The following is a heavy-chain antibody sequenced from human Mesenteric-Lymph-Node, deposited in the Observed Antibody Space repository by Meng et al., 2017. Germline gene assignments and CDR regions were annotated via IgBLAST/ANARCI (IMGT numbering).Heavy chain of an antibody. CDR2: IIPIFGTA. V-gene: IGHV1-69*01. Sequence: QVELGPAGAEGKKPGSSVKVSCKASGGTFSSYAISWVRQAPGQGLEWMGGIIPIFGTANYAQKFQGRVTITADESTSTAYMELSSLRSEDTAVYYCARVWQQPVPWFDPWGQGTLVTVSS. CDR1: GGTFSSYA. J-gene: IGHJ5*02. CDR3: ARVWQQPVPWFDP. D-gene: IGHD6-13*01.